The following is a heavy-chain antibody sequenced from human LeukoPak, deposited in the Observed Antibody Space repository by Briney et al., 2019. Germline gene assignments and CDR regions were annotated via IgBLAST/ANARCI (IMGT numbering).Heavy chain of an antibody. J-gene: IGHJ4*02. V-gene: IGHV1-8*02. CDR3: ARGDSSRNY. Sequence: ASVKVSCKASGYTFTSYGISWVRQAIGQGLEWMGWMNPDSGNTGYAQKFQGRVTMTSNTSINTAYMELHSLRSEDSAVYYCARGDSSRNYWGQGTLVTVSS. CDR2: MNPDSGNT. D-gene: IGHD3-22*01. CDR1: GYTFTSYG.